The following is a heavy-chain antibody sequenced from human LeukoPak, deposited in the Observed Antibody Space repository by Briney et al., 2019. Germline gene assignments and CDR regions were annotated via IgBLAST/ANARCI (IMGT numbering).Heavy chain of an antibody. J-gene: IGHJ4*02. CDR2: IWYDRSNK. CDR1: GFTFSSYG. CDR3: AGSSSSNHLCY. D-gene: IGHD6-6*01. Sequence: GGSLRLSCAASGFTFSSYGMHWVRQAPGEGLEWVAVIWYDRSNKYYADSVKGRFTISRDNSKNTLYLQMNSLRAEDTAVYYCAGSSSSNHLCYWGQGTLVTVSS. V-gene: IGHV3-33*01.